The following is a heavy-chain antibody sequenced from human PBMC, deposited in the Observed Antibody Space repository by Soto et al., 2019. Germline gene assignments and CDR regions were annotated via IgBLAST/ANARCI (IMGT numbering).Heavy chain of an antibody. CDR3: ASLIGDYSNPTYDYYYGMDV. CDR2: IYYSGST. V-gene: IGHV4-31*03. CDR1: GGSISSGGYY. D-gene: IGHD4-4*01. J-gene: IGHJ6*02. Sequence: SETLSLTCTVSGGSISSGGYYWSWIRQHPGKGLEWIGYIYYSGSTYYNPSLKSRVTISVDTSKNQFSLKLSSVTAADTAVYYCASLIGDYSNPTYDYYYGMDVWGQGTTVTVSS.